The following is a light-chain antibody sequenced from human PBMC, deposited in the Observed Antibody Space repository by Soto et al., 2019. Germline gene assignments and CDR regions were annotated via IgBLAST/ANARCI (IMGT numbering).Light chain of an antibody. CDR3: CSYVGARTYV. V-gene: IGLV2-23*01. Sequence: QSALTQPASVSGFPGQSITISCTGSVSDVGNFGPVSWYQQHPGQVPKLIIYEGNRRPSGVSSRFSGSKSGNTASLTISGLQAEDEADYYCCSYVGARTYVFGTGTKLTVL. CDR1: VSDVGNFGP. J-gene: IGLJ1*01. CDR2: EGN.